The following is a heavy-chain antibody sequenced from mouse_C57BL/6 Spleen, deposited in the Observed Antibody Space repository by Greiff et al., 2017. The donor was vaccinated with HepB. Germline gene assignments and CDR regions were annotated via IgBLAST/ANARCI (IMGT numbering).Heavy chain of an antibody. CDR2: IYPSDSET. CDR1: GYTFTSYW. CDR3: ATLYYGLDY. J-gene: IGHJ2*01. D-gene: IGHD2-1*01. V-gene: IGHV1-61*01. Sequence: QVQLQQPGAELVRPGSSVKLSCKASGYTFTSYWMDWVKQRPGQGLEWIGNIYPSDSETHYNQKFKDKATLTVDKSSSTAYMQLSSLTSDDSAVYYCATLYYGLDYWGQGTTLTVSS.